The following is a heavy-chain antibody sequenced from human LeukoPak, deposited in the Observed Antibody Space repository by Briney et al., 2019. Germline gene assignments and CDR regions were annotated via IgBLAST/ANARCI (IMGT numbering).Heavy chain of an antibody. Sequence: PSETLSLTCTVSGGSISSYYWSWIRQPPGKGLEWIGYIYYSGSTNYNPSLKSRVTISVDTSKNQFSLKLSSVTAADTAVYYCARDGKLYYGSGSYPDYWGQGTLVTVSS. CDR1: GGSISSYY. CDR3: ARDGKLYYGSGSYPDY. CDR2: IYYSGST. D-gene: IGHD3-10*01. V-gene: IGHV4-59*01. J-gene: IGHJ4*02.